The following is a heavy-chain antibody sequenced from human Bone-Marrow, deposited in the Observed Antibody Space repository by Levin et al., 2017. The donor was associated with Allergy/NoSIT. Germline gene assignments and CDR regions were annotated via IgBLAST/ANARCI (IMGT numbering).Heavy chain of an antibody. CDR2: INSDGSST. Sequence: GGSLRLSCAASGFTFSSYWMHWVRQAPGKGLVWVSRINSDGSSTSYADSVKGRFTISRDNAKNTLYLQMNSLRAEDTAVYYCARVVPYDFWSGRHNWFDPWGQGTLVTVSS. CDR3: ARVVPYDFWSGRHNWFDP. CDR1: GFTFSSYW. J-gene: IGHJ5*02. V-gene: IGHV3-74*01. D-gene: IGHD3-3*01.